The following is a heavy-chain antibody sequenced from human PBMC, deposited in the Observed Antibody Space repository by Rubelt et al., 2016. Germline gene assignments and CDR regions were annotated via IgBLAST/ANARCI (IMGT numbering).Heavy chain of an antibody. CDR2: IYYSGST. Sequence: QVQLQESGPGLVKPSETLSLTCTVSGGSISSSSYYWGWIRQPPGKGLECIANIYYSGSTYYNPSLKSRVTISVDTSKNQFSLKLSSVTAADTAVYYCARGRLFDPWGQGTLVTVSS. CDR1: GGSISSSSYY. V-gene: IGHV4-39*01. J-gene: IGHJ5*02. CDR3: ARGRLFDP.